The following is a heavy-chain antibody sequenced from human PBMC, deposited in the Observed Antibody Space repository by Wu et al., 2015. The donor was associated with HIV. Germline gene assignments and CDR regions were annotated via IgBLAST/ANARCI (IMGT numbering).Heavy chain of an antibody. J-gene: IGHJ4*02. CDR2: IIPVLGTT. V-gene: IGHV1-69*13. Sequence: VQLLQSGAEVKKPGSSVRVSCKASGGTFSTYAISWVRQAPGQGLEWMGRIIPVLGTTYNAQKLQGRVTFTADESTGTAYMELRNLRSEDTAVYFCTRSSFAGSSDTWYSFDKWGQGTLVTVSS. D-gene: IGHD6-13*01. CDR1: GGTFSTYA. CDR3: TRSSFAGSSDTWYSFDK.